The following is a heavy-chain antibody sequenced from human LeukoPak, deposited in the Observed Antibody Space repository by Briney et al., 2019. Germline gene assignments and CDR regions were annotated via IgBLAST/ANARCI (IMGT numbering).Heavy chain of an antibody. CDR2: IYPGDSDT. Sequence: RGESLKICCKGSGYSFTSYWIGWVRQMPGKGLEWMGIIYPGDSDTRYSPSFQGQVTISADKSISTAYLQWSSLKASDTAMYYCARHSWGYYDSSGYNNWGQGTLVTVSS. D-gene: IGHD3-22*01. CDR3: ARHSWGYYDSSGYNN. V-gene: IGHV5-51*01. CDR1: GYSFTSYW. J-gene: IGHJ4*02.